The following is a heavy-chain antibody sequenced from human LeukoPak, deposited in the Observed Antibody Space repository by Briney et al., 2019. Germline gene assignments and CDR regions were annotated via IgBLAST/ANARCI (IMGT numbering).Heavy chain of an antibody. CDR2: INPNSGGT. CDR1: GYTFTGYY. Sequence: ASVKVSCKASGYTFTGYYMHWVRQAPGQGLEWMGWINPNSGGTNNAQKFQGRVTMTRDTSISTAYMELSRLRSDDTAVYYCARVFYYDSSGYFAFDIWGQGTMVTVSS. CDR3: ARVFYYDSSGYFAFDI. J-gene: IGHJ3*02. V-gene: IGHV1-2*02. D-gene: IGHD3-22*01.